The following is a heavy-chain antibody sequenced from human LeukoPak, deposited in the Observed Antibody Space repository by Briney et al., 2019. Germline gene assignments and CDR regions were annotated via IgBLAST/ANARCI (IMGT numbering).Heavy chain of an antibody. Sequence: GGSLRLSCAASGFTFSDYYMSWIRQAPGKGLEWVSYISSSGSTIYYADSVKGRFTISRDNAKNSLYLQMNSLRAEDTAVYYCARDQVDYDSSGYYYENYYGMDVWGQGTTVTVSS. CDR2: ISSSGSTI. CDR3: ARDQVDYDSSGYYYENYYGMDV. V-gene: IGHV3-11*01. CDR1: GFTFSDYY. J-gene: IGHJ6*02. D-gene: IGHD3-22*01.